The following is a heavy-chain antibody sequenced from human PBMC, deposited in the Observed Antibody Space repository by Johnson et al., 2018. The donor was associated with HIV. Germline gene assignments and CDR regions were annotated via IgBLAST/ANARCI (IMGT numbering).Heavy chain of an antibody. Sequence: QVRLVESGGGVVQSGRSLRLSCAASGFTFSSYGMHWVRQAPAKGLEWVAVISYDGSDKDYADSVKGRFTISRDNSKNTLYLQMNSLKTEDTAVYYCTTDRPSCRDTSCYNALDIWGRGTMVTVSS. J-gene: IGHJ3*02. V-gene: IGHV3-30*04. CDR2: ISYDGSDK. CDR1: GFTFSSYG. CDR3: TTDRPSCRDTSCYNALDI. D-gene: IGHD2-2*02.